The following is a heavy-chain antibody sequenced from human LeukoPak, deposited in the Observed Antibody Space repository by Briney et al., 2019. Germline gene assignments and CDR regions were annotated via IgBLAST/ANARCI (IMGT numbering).Heavy chain of an antibody. J-gene: IGHJ4*02. V-gene: IGHV1-8*01. Sequence: ASVTVSCKTSGYTFTSYDINWVRQATGQGLEWVGWMNPNSGNTGYAQKFQGRVTMTRNTSISTAYMELSSLRSEDTAVYYCARGRDVSGYSYGYDYWGQGTLVTVSS. D-gene: IGHD5-18*01. CDR3: ARGRDVSGYSYGYDY. CDR2: MNPNSGNT. CDR1: GYTFTSYD.